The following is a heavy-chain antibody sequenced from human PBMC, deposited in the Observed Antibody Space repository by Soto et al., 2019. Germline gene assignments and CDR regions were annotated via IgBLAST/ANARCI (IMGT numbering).Heavy chain of an antibody. D-gene: IGHD1-26*01. CDR2: IFYSGST. V-gene: IGHV4-39*01. CDR3: ARRGYGGSYVTTNDY. CDR1: GGSISSSSYY. J-gene: IGHJ4*02. Sequence: PSETLSLTCTVSGGSISSSSYYWGWIRQPPGKGLEWIGSIFYSGSTYYNPSLKSRVTISVDTSKNQFSLKLSSVTAADTAVYYCARRGYGGSYVTTNDYWGQGTLVTVSS.